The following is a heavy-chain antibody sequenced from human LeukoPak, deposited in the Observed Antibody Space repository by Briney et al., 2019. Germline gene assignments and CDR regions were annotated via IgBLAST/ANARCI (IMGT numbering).Heavy chain of an antibody. J-gene: IGHJ4*02. CDR3: TRESGGFDY. Sequence: GGSLRLSCAASGFSFSNYWMHWVRQAPGKGPVWVSGINSDGSSTIYADSVKGRFTISRDNAKNTVSLQMNSLRAEDMAVYYCTRESGGFDYWGQGTLVTVSS. CDR2: INSDGSST. CDR1: GFSFSNYW. D-gene: IGHD4-23*01. V-gene: IGHV3-74*01.